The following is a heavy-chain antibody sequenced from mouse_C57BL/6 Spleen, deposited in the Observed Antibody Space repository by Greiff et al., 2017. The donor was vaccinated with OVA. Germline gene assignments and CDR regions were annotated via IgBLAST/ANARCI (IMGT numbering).Heavy chain of an antibody. V-gene: IGHV1-26*01. J-gene: IGHJ1*03. CDR3: ARGRYDGYPYWYFDV. CDR1: GYTFTDYY. D-gene: IGHD2-3*01. Sequence: VQLQQSGPELVKPGASVKISCKASGYTFTDYYMNWVKQSHGKSLEWIGDINPNNGGTSYNQKFKGKATLTVDKSSSTAYMELRSLTSEDSAVYYCARGRYDGYPYWYFDVWGTGTTVTVSS. CDR2: INPNNGGT.